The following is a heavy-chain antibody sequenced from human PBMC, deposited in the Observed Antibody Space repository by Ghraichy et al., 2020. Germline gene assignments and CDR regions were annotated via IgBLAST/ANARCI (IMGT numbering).Heavy chain of an antibody. V-gene: IGHV3-21*04. CDR2: ISAGGSYT. J-gene: IGHJ5*02. CDR1: AFTFSSYG. CDR3: ATGGSITGTTGNWFDP. D-gene: IGHD1-7*01. Sequence: GGSLRLSCSASAFTFSSYGMNWVRQAPGKGLEWVSSISAGGSYTDYADSVKGRFTISRDNSKNTLYLQMNSLRAEDTAIYYCATGGSITGTTGNWFDPWGQGTLVTVSS.